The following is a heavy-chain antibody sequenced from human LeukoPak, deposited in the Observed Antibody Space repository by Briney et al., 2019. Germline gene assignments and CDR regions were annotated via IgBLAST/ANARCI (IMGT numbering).Heavy chain of an antibody. V-gene: IGHV4-39*01. CDR3: ARHMGNSGYEHFDY. CDR1: GGSISSSGYY. J-gene: IGHJ4*02. CDR2: MYSGGST. D-gene: IGHD5-12*01. Sequence: PSETLSLTCTVSGGSISSSGYYWSWIRQPPGKGLEWIGSMYSGGSTYYNASLKSRVTFSVDTSKNQFSLKLSSVTAADTAVYYCARHMGNSGYEHFDYWGQGTLVTVSS.